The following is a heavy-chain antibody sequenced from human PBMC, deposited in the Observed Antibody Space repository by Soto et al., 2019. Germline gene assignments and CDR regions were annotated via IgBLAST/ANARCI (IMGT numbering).Heavy chain of an antibody. CDR3: AREGAGYPHSGFDY. Sequence: ASVKVSCKASGYTFTGYYMHWVLQAPGQGLEWMGWINPNSGGTNYAQNFQGRVTMTRDTSISTAYMELSRLRSDDTAVYYCAREGAGYPHSGFDYWGQGTLVTVSS. CDR2: INPNSGGT. J-gene: IGHJ4*02. V-gene: IGHV1-2*02. CDR1: GYTFTGYY. D-gene: IGHD6-25*01.